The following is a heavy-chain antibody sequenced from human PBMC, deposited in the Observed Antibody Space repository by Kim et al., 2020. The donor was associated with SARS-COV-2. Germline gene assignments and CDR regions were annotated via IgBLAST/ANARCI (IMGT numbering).Heavy chain of an antibody. D-gene: IGHD3-3*01. J-gene: IGHJ4*02. CDR3: AKVGAIFGVVIRGGYFDY. CDR2: ISGSGGST. CDR1: GFTFSSYA. Sequence: GGSLRLSCAASGFTFSSYAMSWVRQAPGKGLEWVSAISGSGGSTYYADSVKGRCTISRDNSTNTLYLQMNSLRAEDTAVYYCAKVGAIFGVVIRGGYFDYCGQGTLVSVSS. V-gene: IGHV3-23*01.